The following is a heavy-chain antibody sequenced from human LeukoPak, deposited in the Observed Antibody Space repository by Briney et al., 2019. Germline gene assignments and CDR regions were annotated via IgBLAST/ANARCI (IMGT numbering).Heavy chain of an antibody. J-gene: IGHJ4*02. Sequence: SGGSLRLSCAASGFTFSSYAMHWVRQAPGKGLEWVAVISYDGSNKYYADSVKGRFTISRDNSKNTLYLQMNSLRAEDTAVYYCAREGDYWGQGTLVTVSS. CDR1: GFTFSSYA. V-gene: IGHV3-30-3*01. CDR2: ISYDGSNK. CDR3: AREGDY.